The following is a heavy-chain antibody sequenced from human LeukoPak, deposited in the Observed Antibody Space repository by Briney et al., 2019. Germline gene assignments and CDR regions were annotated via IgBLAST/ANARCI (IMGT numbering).Heavy chain of an antibody. J-gene: IGHJ5*02. CDR1: GFTFSSYW. D-gene: IGHD1-1*01. CDR2: INSDGSST. V-gene: IGHV3-74*01. Sequence: GGSLRLSCAASGFTFSSYWMHWVRQAPGKGLVWVSRINSDGSSTDYAVSVKGRFTISRDNAKNTLYLQMNNLRAEDTAVYYCAKDRVSGMDWFDPWGQGTLVTVSS. CDR3: AKDRVSGMDWFDP.